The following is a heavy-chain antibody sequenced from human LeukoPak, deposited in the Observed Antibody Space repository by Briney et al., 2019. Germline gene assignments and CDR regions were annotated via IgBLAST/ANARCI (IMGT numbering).Heavy chain of an antibody. CDR2: IYYSGST. CDR3: ARLNWVPGSTWPKIDS. J-gene: IGHJ4*02. D-gene: IGHD6-13*01. V-gene: IGHV4-59*08. Sequence: PSETLSLTCTVSGGSISSYYWSRVRQPPGKGLEWIGYIYYSGSTNYNPSLKSRVTISLDTSKNQFSLNLSSVTAADTAVYYCARLNWVPGSTWPKIDSWGQGTLVSVSS. CDR1: GGSISSYY.